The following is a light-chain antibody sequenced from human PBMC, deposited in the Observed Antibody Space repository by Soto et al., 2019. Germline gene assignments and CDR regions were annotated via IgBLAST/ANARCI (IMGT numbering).Light chain of an antibody. CDR2: AAS. Sequence: DIQMTQSPSSLSASVGDRVTITCRASQGISNYLAWYQQKPGKVPKLLIYAASTLQSGVPSRFSGSGSGTDFTLTISSLHPEDVATYYCQQYTSYPWTFGQGTKVDIK. J-gene: IGKJ1*01. CDR3: QQYTSYPWT. V-gene: IGKV1-27*01. CDR1: QGISNY.